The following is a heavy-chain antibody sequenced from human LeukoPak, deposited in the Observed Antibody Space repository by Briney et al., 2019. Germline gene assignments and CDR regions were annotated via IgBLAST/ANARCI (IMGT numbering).Heavy chain of an antibody. Sequence: PSETLSLTCTVSGGSISSSSYYWGWIRQPPGKGLEWIGSIYYSGSTYYNPSLKSRVTISVDTSKNQFSLKLSSVTAADTAVYYCARIGVYYYGPGGLYYFDYWGQGTLVTVSS. CDR1: GGSISSSSYY. V-gene: IGHV4-39*01. CDR2: IYYSGST. CDR3: ARIGVYYYGPGGLYYFDY. D-gene: IGHD3-10*01. J-gene: IGHJ4*02.